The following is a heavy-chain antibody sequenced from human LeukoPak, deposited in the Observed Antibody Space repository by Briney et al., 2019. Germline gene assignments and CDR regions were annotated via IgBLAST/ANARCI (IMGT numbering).Heavy chain of an antibody. J-gene: IGHJ6*02. CDR3: ARGYYGMDV. CDR2: INPKTGDT. V-gene: IGHV1-2*02. Sequence: ASVKVSCKASGYTFTGQYLYWARQTPGQGLEWMGWINPKTGDTDSAQNFQGRVTMTRDTSITTVYMELSSLTSDNTAVYYCARGYYGMDVWGQGTTVTVSS. CDR1: GYTFTGQY.